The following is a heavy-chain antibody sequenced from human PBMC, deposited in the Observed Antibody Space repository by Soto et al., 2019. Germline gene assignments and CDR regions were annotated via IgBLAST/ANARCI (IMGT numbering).Heavy chain of an antibody. CDR1: GDSISSGDY. Sequence: SETLSLTCTVSGDSISSGDYWGWIRQPPGKGLEGSVRIYHSGSTYYNPSLKSRVTISVDTSTHQLSLKLRSVTAADTAVYYCARDVNGGNDAFDIWGQGTMVTVSS. CDR3: ARDVNGGNDAFDI. D-gene: IGHD3-16*01. V-gene: IGHV4-38-2*02. CDR2: IYHSGST. J-gene: IGHJ3*02.